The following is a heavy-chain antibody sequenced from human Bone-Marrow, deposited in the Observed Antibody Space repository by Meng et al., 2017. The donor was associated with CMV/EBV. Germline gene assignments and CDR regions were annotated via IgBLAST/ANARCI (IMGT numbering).Heavy chain of an antibody. CDR1: GFTFSSYD. J-gene: IGHJ3*02. V-gene: IGHV3-13*01. CDR2: IGTAGDT. Sequence: ETLSLTCAASGFTFSSYDMHWVRQATGKGLEWVSAIGTAGDTYYPGSVKGRFTISRENAKNSLYLQMNSLRAGDTAVYYCARGSPTPDGGAFDIWGQGTMVTVSS. D-gene: IGHD3-16*01. CDR3: ARGSPTPDGGAFDI.